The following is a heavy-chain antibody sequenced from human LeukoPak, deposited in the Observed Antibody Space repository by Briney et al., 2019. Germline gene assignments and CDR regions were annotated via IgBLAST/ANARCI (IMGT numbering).Heavy chain of an antibody. V-gene: IGHV3-7*01. CDR2: IKQDGSEI. D-gene: IGHD3-22*01. Sequence: GGSLRLSCAASGFTFSSYWMNWVRQAPGKGLEWVANIKQDGSEIYYVDSVKGRFTTSRDNAKNSLYLQMNSLRAEDTAVYYCARGYDSSGYKGWYFDLWGRGTLVTVSS. CDR3: ARGYDSSGYKGWYFDL. J-gene: IGHJ2*01. CDR1: GFTFSSYW.